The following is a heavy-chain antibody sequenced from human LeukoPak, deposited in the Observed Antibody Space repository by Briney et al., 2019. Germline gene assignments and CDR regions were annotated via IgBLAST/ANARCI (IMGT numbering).Heavy chain of an antibody. CDR1: GFTFSSYA. CDR2: ISGSGGST. CDR3: AKDDRYYYDSSGYNWFDP. J-gene: IGHJ5*02. V-gene: IGHV3-23*01. D-gene: IGHD3-22*01. Sequence: GGSLRLSCAASGFTFSSYAMSWVRQAPGKGLEWVSAISGSGGSTYYADSVKGRFTISRDNSKNTLYLQMNSLRAEDTAVYYCAKDDRYYYDSSGYNWFDPWGQRTLVTVSS.